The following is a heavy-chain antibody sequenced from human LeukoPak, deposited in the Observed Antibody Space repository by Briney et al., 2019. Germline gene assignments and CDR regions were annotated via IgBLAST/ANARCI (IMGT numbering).Heavy chain of an antibody. CDR1: GGSISSSNW. J-gene: IGHJ4*02. CDR3: ATRDIVVVPAALDY. D-gene: IGHD2-2*01. V-gene: IGHV4-4*02. Sequence: PSETLSLTCAVSGGSISSSNWWSWVRQPPGKGLEWSGEIYHSGSTNYNPSLKSRVTISVDKSKNQFSLKLSSVTAADTAVYYCATRDIVVVPAALDYWGQGTLVTVSS. CDR2: IYHSGST.